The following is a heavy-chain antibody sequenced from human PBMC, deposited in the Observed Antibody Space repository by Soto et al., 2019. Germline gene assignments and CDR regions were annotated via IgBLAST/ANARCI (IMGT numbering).Heavy chain of an antibody. CDR1: GGSISSSSYY. V-gene: IGHV4-39*01. CDR3: ARDSSGYSPFDY. D-gene: IGHD3-22*01. CDR2: IYYSGST. Sequence: QLQLQESGPGLVKPSETLSLTCTVSGGSISSSSYYWGWIRQPPGKGLEWIGSIYYSGSTYYNPSLKGRVTISVDTSKNQFSLKLSSVTAADTAVYYCARDSSGYSPFDYWGQGTLVTVSS. J-gene: IGHJ4*02.